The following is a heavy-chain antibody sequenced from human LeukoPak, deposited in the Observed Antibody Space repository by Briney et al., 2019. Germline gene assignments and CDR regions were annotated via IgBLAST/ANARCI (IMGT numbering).Heavy chain of an antibody. CDR3: ASQGGSYAYVFDI. Sequence: SETLSLTCTVSGGSISGYYWSWIRQPPGKGLEWIGYISYSGSTNYNPSLKSRVTISVDTSNSQFSLKLTSVTAADTAVYYCASQGGSYAYVFDIWGQGTMVTVSS. CDR2: ISYSGST. CDR1: GGSISGYY. V-gene: IGHV4-59*01. D-gene: IGHD1-26*01. J-gene: IGHJ3*02.